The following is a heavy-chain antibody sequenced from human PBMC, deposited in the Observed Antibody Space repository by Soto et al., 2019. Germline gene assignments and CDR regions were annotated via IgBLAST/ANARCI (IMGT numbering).Heavy chain of an antibody. D-gene: IGHD1-26*01. CDR2: IYYGAYT. CDR3: ARWDSKWFDS. V-gene: IGHV4-59*01. J-gene: IGHJ5*01. Sequence: PXETLSLPCGVSGGSITSAWGSWIRQPPGKGLEWIGYIYYGAYTNYNPILKSRVTISGDTYKNQVSLKLNSVTTADTAVYYCARWDSKWFDSWGQGVLVTVSS. CDR1: GGSITSAW.